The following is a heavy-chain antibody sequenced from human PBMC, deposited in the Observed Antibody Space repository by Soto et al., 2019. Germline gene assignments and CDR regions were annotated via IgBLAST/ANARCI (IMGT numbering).Heavy chain of an antibody. D-gene: IGHD6-19*01. Sequence: QVQLQQSGPGLVKPSQTLSLTCAISGDSVSSNSAAWNWIRQSPSRGLEWLGRTYYRSKWYNHYAVSMKSRITINPDTSKNQVSLQLTSVTPDATAVYYCARVGQMAGALDYWGQGTLVTVSA. J-gene: IGHJ4*02. CDR3: ARVGQMAGALDY. CDR1: GDSVSSNSAA. V-gene: IGHV6-1*01. CDR2: TYYRSKWYN.